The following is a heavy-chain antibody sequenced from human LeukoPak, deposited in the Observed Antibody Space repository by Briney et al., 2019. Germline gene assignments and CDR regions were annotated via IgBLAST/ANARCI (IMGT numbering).Heavy chain of an antibody. CDR3: ARWALISAYYSIDS. Sequence: PGGSLRLSCEGSGFRFINFEMNWVRQAPGKGLEWVANIKQDGTEKSYVGSVEGRFIISRDNAKNSLYLQMNNLRAEDTAVYYCARWALISAYYSIDSWGQGTLVPVSS. J-gene: IGHJ4*02. CDR1: GFRFINFE. CDR2: IKQDGTEK. D-gene: IGHD3-22*01. V-gene: IGHV3-7*01.